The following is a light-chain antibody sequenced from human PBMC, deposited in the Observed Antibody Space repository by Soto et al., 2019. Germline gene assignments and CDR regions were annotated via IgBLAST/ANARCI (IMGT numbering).Light chain of an antibody. CDR2: GAS. J-gene: IGKJ3*01. CDR3: QQYDTYLT. Sequence: EIVMTQSPATLSVSPGERATLSCRASQSVSGSYLAWYQQKPGQAPRLLIYGASSRATGIPDRFSGSGSGTDFTLTISRLEPEDFAVYYCQQYDTYLTFGPGTKVDIK. CDR1: QSVSGSY. V-gene: IGKV3-20*01.